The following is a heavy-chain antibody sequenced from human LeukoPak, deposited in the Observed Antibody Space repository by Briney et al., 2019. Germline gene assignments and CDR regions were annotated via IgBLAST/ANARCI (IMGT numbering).Heavy chain of an antibody. J-gene: IGHJ4*02. Sequence: GGSLRLSCAASGFSVSNYNMNWVRQAPGKGLEWVSFISESGSSIYYAESVMGRFTISRDNAKNSVSLQMNSLTDEDTAVYYCARGPLGWSDYWGQGILVTVSS. D-gene: IGHD1-26*01. CDR2: ISESGSSI. CDR3: ARGPLGWSDY. CDR1: GFSVSNYN. V-gene: IGHV3-48*02.